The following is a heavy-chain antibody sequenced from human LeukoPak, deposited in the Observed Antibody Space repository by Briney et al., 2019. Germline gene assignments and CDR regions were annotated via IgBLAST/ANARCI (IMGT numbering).Heavy chain of an antibody. V-gene: IGHV4-59*08. D-gene: IGHD3-10*01. CDR3: ARPLWFGESGSFGY. Sequence: SETLSLTCTVSGGSISSYYWSWIRQPPGKGLEWIGYINYSGSTNYNPSLKSRVTISVDTSKNQFSLKLSSVTAADTAVYYCARPLWFGESGSFGYWGQGTLVTVSS. CDR1: GGSISSYY. J-gene: IGHJ4*02. CDR2: INYSGST.